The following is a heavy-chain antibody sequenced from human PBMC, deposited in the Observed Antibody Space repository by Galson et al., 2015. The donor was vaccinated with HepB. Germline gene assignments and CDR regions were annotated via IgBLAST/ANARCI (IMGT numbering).Heavy chain of an antibody. CDR2: IGSGGNYI. Sequence: SLRLSCAASGFTFNSHSMNWVRQAPGKGLEWVSCIGSGGNYIYYADSVKGRFTISRDNAKNSLYLQMNSLRAEDTAVYYCARDSLVPANDGFDYWGQGTLVTVSS. V-gene: IGHV3-21*01. CDR1: GFTFNSHS. D-gene: IGHD1-1*01. J-gene: IGHJ4*02. CDR3: ARDSLVPANDGFDY.